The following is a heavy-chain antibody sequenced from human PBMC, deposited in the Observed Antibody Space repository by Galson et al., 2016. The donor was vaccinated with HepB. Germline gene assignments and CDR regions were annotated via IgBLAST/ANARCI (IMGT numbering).Heavy chain of an antibody. V-gene: IGHV2-5*02. CDR2: IYWDDDM. J-gene: IGHJ5*02. CDR1: GFSLSTSGVG. D-gene: IGHD3-3*01. Sequence: PALVKPTQTLTLTCTFSGFSLSTSGVGVGWIRQPPGKALEWLAVIYWDDDMRYSPSLKSRLTITRDTSKNQVVLTMSNVDPVDTATYYCGYRQESITLFGVIIPWFDPWGQGTLVTVSS. CDR3: GYRQESITLFGVIIPWFDP.